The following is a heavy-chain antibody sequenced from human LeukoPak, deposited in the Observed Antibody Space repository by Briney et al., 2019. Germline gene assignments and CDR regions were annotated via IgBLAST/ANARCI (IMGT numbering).Heavy chain of an antibody. J-gene: IGHJ4*02. Sequence: GGSLRLSCAASGFTVSSSYMRWVRLAPGRELEWVSVIYSGGITYYADSVKGRFTISRDNSKNTLYLQMNSLRAEDTAVYYCARDLGGGTYYVGSDNWGQGTLVTVSS. V-gene: IGHV3-66*01. CDR2: IYSGGIT. CDR3: ARDLGGGTYYVGSDN. D-gene: IGHD1-26*01. CDR1: GFTVSSSY.